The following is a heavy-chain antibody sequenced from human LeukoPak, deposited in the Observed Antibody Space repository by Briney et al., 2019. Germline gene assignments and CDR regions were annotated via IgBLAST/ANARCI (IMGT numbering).Heavy chain of an antibody. J-gene: IGHJ4*02. CDR3: ARHRWLPHDPPRH. V-gene: IGHV4-31*03. CDR1: GGSISSGGYY. D-gene: IGHD5-18*01. CDR2: IYYSGST. Sequence: SETLSLTCTVSGGSISSGGYYWSWIRQHPGKGLEWIGYIYYSGSTYYNPSLKSRVTISVDTSKNKFSLKLNSVTVADTAIYYCARHRWLPHDPPRHWGQGTLVTVSS.